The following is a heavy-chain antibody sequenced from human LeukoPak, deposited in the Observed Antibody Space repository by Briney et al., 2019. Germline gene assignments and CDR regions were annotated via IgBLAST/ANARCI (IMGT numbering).Heavy chain of an antibody. Sequence: QPGGSLRLSCAASGFTFSSYWMSWVRQAPGKGLEWVANIKQDGSEKYYVDSVKGRFTISRGNAKNSLYLQMNSLRAEDTAVYYCARDLVHYDYVWGSYRYTDGYFDYWGQGTLVTVSS. D-gene: IGHD3-16*02. J-gene: IGHJ4*02. CDR3: ARDLVHYDYVWGSYRYTDGYFDY. V-gene: IGHV3-7*01. CDR1: GFTFSSYW. CDR2: IKQDGSEK.